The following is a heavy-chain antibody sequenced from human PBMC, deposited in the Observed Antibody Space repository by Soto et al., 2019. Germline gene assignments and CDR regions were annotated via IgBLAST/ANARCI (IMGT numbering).Heavy chain of an antibody. J-gene: IGHJ4*02. V-gene: IGHV3-33*01. CDR1: GFTFSSYG. CDR3: ARDISPTHPIAAAGTPVGY. D-gene: IGHD6-13*01. Sequence: PGGSLRLSCAASGFTFSSYGMHWVRQAPGKGLEWVAVIWYDGSNKYYADSVKGRFTISRDNSKNTLYLQMNSLRAEDTAVYYCARDISPTHPIAAAGTPVGYWGQGTLVTVSS. CDR2: IWYDGSNK.